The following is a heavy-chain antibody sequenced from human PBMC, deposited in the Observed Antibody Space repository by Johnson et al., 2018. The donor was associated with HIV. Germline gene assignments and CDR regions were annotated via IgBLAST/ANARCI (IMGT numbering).Heavy chain of an antibody. Sequence: VQLVESGGGLVQPGGSLRLSCAASGFTFSSYWMSWVRQAPGKGLEWVGNINHDGSEKYYVGSVKGRFTISRDNSKNTLYLQMNSLRAEDTAVYYCARDAGSSSSWGAFDIWGQGTMVTVSS. CDR1: GFTFSSYW. CDR2: INHDGSEK. D-gene: IGHD6-6*01. V-gene: IGHV3-7*01. CDR3: ARDAGSSSSWGAFDI. J-gene: IGHJ3*02.